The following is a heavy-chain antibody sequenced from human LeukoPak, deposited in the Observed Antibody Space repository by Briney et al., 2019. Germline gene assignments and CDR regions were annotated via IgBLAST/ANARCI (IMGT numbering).Heavy chain of an antibody. J-gene: IGHJ4*02. V-gene: IGHV3-48*01. CDR1: GFTFSGYS. Sequence: PGGSLRLSCAASGFTFSGYSMNWVRQAPGKGLEWVSYISSSSTTIYYADSVKGRLTISRDNAKNSLYLQMNSLRAEDTAVYYCARGAPGLHYRSIDYWGQGTLVTASS. D-gene: IGHD4-11*01. CDR3: ARGAPGLHYRSIDY. CDR2: ISSSSTTI.